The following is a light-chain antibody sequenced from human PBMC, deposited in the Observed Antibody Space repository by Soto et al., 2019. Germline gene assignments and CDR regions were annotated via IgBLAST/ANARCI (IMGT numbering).Light chain of an antibody. CDR3: SSYTSSGTLV. CDR2: DVN. J-gene: IGLJ2*01. CDR1: SSDVGGYNF. V-gene: IGLV2-14*01. Sequence: QSALTQPASVSGSPGQSITISCTGTSSDVGGYNFVSWFQQHPGKAPKLLIYDVNSRPSGVSDRFSGSKSGNTASLTISGLQAEDEADYYCSSYTSSGTLVFGGGTKLTVL.